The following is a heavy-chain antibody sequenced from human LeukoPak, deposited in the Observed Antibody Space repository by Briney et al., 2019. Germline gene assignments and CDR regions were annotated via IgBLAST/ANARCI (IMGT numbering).Heavy chain of an antibody. CDR3: ARDVGITIFGVADDAFDI. D-gene: IGHD3-3*01. J-gene: IGHJ3*02. V-gene: IGHV4-59*13. Sequence: SETLSLTCTVSGDSISSYYWSWIRQPPGKGLEWIGYIYYSGSTNYNPSLKSRVTISVDTPKNQFSLKLSSVTAADTAVYYCARDVGITIFGVADDAFDIWGQGTMVTVSS. CDR2: IYYSGST. CDR1: GDSISSYY.